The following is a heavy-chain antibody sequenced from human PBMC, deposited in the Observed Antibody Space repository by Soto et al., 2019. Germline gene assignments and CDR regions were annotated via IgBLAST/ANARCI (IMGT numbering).Heavy chain of an antibody. J-gene: IGHJ4*02. V-gene: IGHV1-69*12. D-gene: IGHD2-2*01. CDR3: ATSPLMPTRHYFAY. CDR2: IIPIFGTS. CDR1: GGNYSNYA. Sequence: QVQLVQSGAEVKKPGSSVKVSCKASGGNYSNYAVTWVRQAPGQGLEWMGGIIPIFGTSNYAQKFQGRVTITADESTTTAYMELSSLRSEDTAVYYCATSPLMPTRHYFAYWGQGALVTVSS.